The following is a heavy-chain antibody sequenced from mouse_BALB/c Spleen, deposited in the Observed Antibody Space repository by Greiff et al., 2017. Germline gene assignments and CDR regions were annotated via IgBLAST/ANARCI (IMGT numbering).Heavy chain of an antibody. CDR3: TTTMTHYYAMDY. V-gene: IGHV1S16*01. CDR1: GYTFTSYY. D-gene: IGHD2-4*01. Sequence: QVQLQQSGAELVKPGASVKLSCKASGYTFTSYYMYWVQQRPGQGLEWIGEINPSNGGTNVNEKFRSKATRTVDKSSSTAYMQLSSRTSEDSAVYYGTTTMTHYYAMDYWGQGTSVTVSS. J-gene: IGHJ4*01. CDR2: INPSNGGT.